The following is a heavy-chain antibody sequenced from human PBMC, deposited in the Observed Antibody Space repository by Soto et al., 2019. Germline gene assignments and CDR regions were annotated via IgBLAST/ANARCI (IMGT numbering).Heavy chain of an antibody. CDR2: INYSGST. D-gene: IGHD3-10*01. V-gene: IGHV4-34*01. J-gene: IGHJ3*02. CDR3: ARTYGSGSRGTLDI. CDR1: GGSFSGYY. Sequence: QVQLQQWGAGLLKSSETLSLTCAVYGGSFSGYYWSWIRQPPGKGLEWIGEINYSGSTNYNPSLKSRVTISVDTPKNQLSLKLSSVTAAATAVYYCARTYGSGSRGTLDIWGQGTMVTVSS.